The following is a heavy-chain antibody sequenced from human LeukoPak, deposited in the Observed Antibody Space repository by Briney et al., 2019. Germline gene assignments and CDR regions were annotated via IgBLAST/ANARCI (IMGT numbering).Heavy chain of an antibody. CDR1: GFTFSSYG. CDR3: ARDRSTSVWYIDL. Sequence: GGSLRLSCAASGFTFSSYGMHWVRQAPGKGLEWVAVIWYDGSNKYYPDSVQGRFTISRDNSKNTLYLQVNSLRTEDTAVYYCARDRSTSVWYIDLWGRGTLVTVSS. D-gene: IGHD5/OR15-5a*01. CDR2: IWYDGSNK. V-gene: IGHV3-33*01. J-gene: IGHJ2*01.